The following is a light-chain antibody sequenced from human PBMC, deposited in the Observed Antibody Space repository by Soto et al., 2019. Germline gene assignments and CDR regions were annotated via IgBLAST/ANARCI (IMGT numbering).Light chain of an antibody. Sequence: QMTQSPSSLSASVGDRVTITCRASQSNTTYLNWYQQRPGKAPEVLIYAASRLQGGVPSRFSGSGSGTDFTLTINSLQPEDYAAYYCQQSYSTPWTFGQGTKVEIK. CDR2: AAS. V-gene: IGKV1-39*01. J-gene: IGKJ1*01. CDR3: QQSYSTPWT. CDR1: QSNTTY.